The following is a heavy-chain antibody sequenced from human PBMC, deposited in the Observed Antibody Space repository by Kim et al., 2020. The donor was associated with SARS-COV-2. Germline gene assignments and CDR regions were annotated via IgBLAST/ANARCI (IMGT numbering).Heavy chain of an antibody. CDR1: GYTFISYG. V-gene: IGHV1-18*01. CDR3: ARDASDGVYYDSSGSQVY. Sequence: ASVKVSCKASGYTFISYGISWVRQAPGQGLEWMGWISAYNGNTNYAQKLQGRVTMTTDTSTSTAYMELRSLRSDDTAVYYCARDASDGVYYDSSGSQVYWGQGTLVTVSS. D-gene: IGHD3-22*01. J-gene: IGHJ4*02. CDR2: ISAYNGNT.